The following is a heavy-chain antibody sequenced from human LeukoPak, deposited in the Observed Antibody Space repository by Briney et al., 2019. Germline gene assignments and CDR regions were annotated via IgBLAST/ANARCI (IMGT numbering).Heavy chain of an antibody. CDR1: GGSISSYY. CDR2: IYYSGTT. Sequence: PSETLSLTCTVSGGSISSYYWSWIRQPPGKGLEWIGYIYYSGTTNYNPSLKSRVTISVATSKNQFSLKLSSVTAADTAVYYCARHSTYYDSSGYYWFDYWGQGTLVTVSS. J-gene: IGHJ4*02. CDR3: ARHSTYYDSSGYYWFDY. D-gene: IGHD3-22*01. V-gene: IGHV4-59*08.